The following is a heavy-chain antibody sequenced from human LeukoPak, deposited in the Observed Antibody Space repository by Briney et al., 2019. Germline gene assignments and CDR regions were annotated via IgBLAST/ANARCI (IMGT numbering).Heavy chain of an antibody. CDR2: INPNSGGT. Sequence: VASVKVSCKASGYTFTGYYMHWVRQAPGQGLEWMGWINPNSGGTNYAQKFQDRVTMTRDTSISTAYMELSRPRSDDTAVYYCARGVLVGASDYWGQGTLVTVSS. J-gene: IGHJ4*02. CDR3: ARGVLVGASDY. D-gene: IGHD1-26*01. CDR1: GYTFTGYY. V-gene: IGHV1-2*02.